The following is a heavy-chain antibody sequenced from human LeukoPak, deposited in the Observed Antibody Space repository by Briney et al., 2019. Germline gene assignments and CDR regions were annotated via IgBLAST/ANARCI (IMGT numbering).Heavy chain of an antibody. Sequence: GGPLRLSCAASGFTFDDYGMSWVRQAPGKGLEWVSGINWNGGSTGYADSVKGRFTISRDNAKNSLYLQMNSLRAEDTALYYCARDFLPLVDDAFDIWGQGTMVTVSS. D-gene: IGHD2-15*01. V-gene: IGHV3-20*04. CDR2: INWNGGST. J-gene: IGHJ3*02. CDR3: ARDFLPLVDDAFDI. CDR1: GFTFDDYG.